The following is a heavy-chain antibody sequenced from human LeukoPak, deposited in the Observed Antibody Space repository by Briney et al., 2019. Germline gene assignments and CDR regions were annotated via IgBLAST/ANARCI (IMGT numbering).Heavy chain of an antibody. Sequence: SQTLPLTCAISGDSVSSNSAAWNWIRQSPSRGLEWLTRTYYRSKWCTDYAVSVKSRVIINPDTSKNHFSLQLNSVTPEDTAVYYCARDSGRRLDVWGQGTTVTVSS. J-gene: IGHJ6*02. CDR3: ARDSGRRLDV. CDR2: TYYRSKWCT. V-gene: IGHV6-1*01. D-gene: IGHD3-10*01. CDR1: GDSVSSNSAA.